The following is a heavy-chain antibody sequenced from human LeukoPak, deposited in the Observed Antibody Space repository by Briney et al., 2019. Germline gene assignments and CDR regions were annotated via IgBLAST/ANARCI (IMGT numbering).Heavy chain of an antibody. CDR2: ISYDGSNK. D-gene: IGHD3-22*01. J-gene: IGHJ4*02. V-gene: IGHV3-30*18. CDR3: AKDHPYDYDSSGYYFDY. CDR1: GFTFSSYG. Sequence: GGSLRLSCAASGFTFSSYGMHWVRQAPGKGLEWVAVISYDGSNKYYADSVKGRFTISRDNSKNTLYLQMNSLRAEDTAVYYCAKDHPYDYDSSGYYFDYWGQGTLVTVSS.